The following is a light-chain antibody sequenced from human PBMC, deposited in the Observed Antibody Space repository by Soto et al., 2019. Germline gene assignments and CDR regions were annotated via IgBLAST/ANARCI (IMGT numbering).Light chain of an antibody. CDR1: QSVSSSY. CDR3: QQYDSSSWT. Sequence: EIVLTQSPCTLALSPGERATLSCRASQSVSSSYLAWYQQKPGQAPRLLIYDASSRATGIPDRFSGSGSGTDFTLTISRLEPEDFAVYYCQQYDSSSWTFGQGTKVDIK. CDR2: DAS. V-gene: IGKV3-20*01. J-gene: IGKJ1*01.